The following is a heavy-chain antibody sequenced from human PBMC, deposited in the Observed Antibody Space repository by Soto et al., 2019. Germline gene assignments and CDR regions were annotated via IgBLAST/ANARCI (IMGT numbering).Heavy chain of an antibody. CDR2: INPSCGST. V-gene: IGHV1-46*01. Sequence: AAVKVSCKPSGYTLTSYYMHLVRQAPGQGLEWMGIINPSCGSTSYAQKFQGRVTMTRDTSTSTVYMELSSLRSEDTAVYYCARDNSSSWYGWFDLWGQGTLVTVSS. CDR1: GYTLTSYY. J-gene: IGHJ5*02. CDR3: ARDNSSSWYGWFDL. D-gene: IGHD6-13*01.